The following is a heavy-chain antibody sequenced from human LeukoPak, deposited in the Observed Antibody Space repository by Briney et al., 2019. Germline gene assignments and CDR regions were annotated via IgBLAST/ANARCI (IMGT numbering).Heavy chain of an antibody. J-gene: IGHJ6*03. CDR3: ARAGYPYYYYYMDV. Sequence: GGSLRLSCAASGFTFSSYAMHWVRQAPGKGLEWVAVISYDGSNKYYADPVKGRFTISRDNSKNTLYLQMNSLRAEDTAVYYCARAGYPYYYYYMDVWGKGTTVTVSS. V-gene: IGHV3-30*04. CDR1: GFTFSSYA. D-gene: IGHD3-9*01. CDR2: ISYDGSNK.